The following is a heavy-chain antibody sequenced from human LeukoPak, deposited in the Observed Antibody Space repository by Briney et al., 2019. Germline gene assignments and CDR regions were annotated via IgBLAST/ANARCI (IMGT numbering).Heavy chain of an antibody. D-gene: IGHD2-2*01. V-gene: IGHV3-23*01. Sequence: GGSLRLSCAASGFTFSSYAMSWVRQAPGKGLEWVSSISGSGGSTYFADSVKGRLTISRDNSKNTLYLQMDSLRADDTAVYYCAKDWAAANSRAFDYWGQGTLVTVSS. CDR2: ISGSGGST. J-gene: IGHJ4*02. CDR3: AKDWAAANSRAFDY. CDR1: GFTFSSYA.